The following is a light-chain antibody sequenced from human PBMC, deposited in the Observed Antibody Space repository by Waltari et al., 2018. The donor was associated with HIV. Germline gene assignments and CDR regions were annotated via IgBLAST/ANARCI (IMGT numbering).Light chain of an antibody. CDR1: SPNIGAGFA. CDR3: QSYDSSLRGHV. CDR2: GNS. V-gene: IGLV1-40*01. J-gene: IGLJ1*01. Sequence: QSVLTQPPSVSRAPGPRITISCPGNSPNIGAGFAVHWYQRLPGTAPKVLIYGNSNRPSGVPDRFSGSKSGTSASLAITGLQADDEGDYYCQSYDSSLRGHVFGSGTRVTVL.